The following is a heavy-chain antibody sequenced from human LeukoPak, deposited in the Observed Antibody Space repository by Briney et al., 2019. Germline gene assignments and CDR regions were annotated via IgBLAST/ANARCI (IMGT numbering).Heavy chain of an antibody. CDR1: GFTFSSYS. CDR3: ARDLGLLERFYYYYYMDV. D-gene: IGHD3-3*02. V-gene: IGHV3-48*01. CDR2: ISSSSTI. J-gene: IGHJ6*03. Sequence: QPGGSLRLSCAASGFTFSSYSMNWVRQAPGKGLEWVSYISSSSTIYYADSVKGRFTISRDNAKNSLYLQMNSLRAEDTAVYYCARDLGLLERFYYYYYMDVWGKGTTVTVSS.